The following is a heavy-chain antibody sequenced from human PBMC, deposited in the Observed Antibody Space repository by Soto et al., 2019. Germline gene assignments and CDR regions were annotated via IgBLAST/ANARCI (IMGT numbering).Heavy chain of an antibody. V-gene: IGHV1-18*04. J-gene: IGHJ6*02. CDR3: ARDQYSSGWYRTHYYYYYGMDV. CDR2: ISAYNGNT. CDR1: CYTFTSYG. Sequence: ASVKVSCKDSCYTFTSYGISWVRQAPGQGLEWMGWISAYNGNTNYAQKLQGRVTMTTDTSTSTAYMELRSLRSDDTAVYYCARDQYSSGWYRTHYYYYYGMDVWGQGTTVTVSS. D-gene: IGHD6-19*01.